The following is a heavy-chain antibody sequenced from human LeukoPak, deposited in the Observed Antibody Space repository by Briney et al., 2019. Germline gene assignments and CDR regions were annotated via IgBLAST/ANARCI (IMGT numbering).Heavy chain of an antibody. CDR1: GGSISSYY. J-gene: IGHJ5*02. CDR2: IYYSGST. D-gene: IGHD4/OR15-4a*01. CDR3: ARSDYASFDP. V-gene: IGHV4-59*01. Sequence: PSETLSLTCTVSGGSISSYYWSWIRQPPGKGLEWIGYIYYSGSTNYNPSLKSRVTISVDTSKNQFSLKLSSVTAADTAVHYCARSDYASFDPWGQGTLVTVSS.